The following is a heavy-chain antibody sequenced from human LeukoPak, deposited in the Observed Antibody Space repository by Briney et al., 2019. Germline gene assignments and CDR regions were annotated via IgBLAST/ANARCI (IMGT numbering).Heavy chain of an antibody. CDR1: GGSFSGYY. D-gene: IGHD3-10*01. V-gene: IGHV4-34*01. CDR2: INHSGST. J-gene: IGHJ4*02. Sequence: SSETLSLTCAVSGGSFSGYYWSWIRQPPGKGLEWIGEINHSGSTNYNPSLKSRVTISVDTSKNQFSLKLSSVTAADTAVYYCARRVRILWFGELLFRGPFDYWGQGTLVTVSS. CDR3: ARRVRILWFGELLFRGPFDY.